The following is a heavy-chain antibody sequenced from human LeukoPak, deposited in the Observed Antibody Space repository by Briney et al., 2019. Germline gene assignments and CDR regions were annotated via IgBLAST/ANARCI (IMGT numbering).Heavy chain of an antibody. CDR2: IIPIFGTA. J-gene: IGHJ5*02. D-gene: IGHD6-6*01. Sequence: ASVKVSCKASGGTFSSYAISWVRQAPGQGLEWMGGIIPIFGTANYAQKFQGRVTMTRDTSTSTVYMELSSLRSEDTAVYYCARGLLARDLKKGFDPWGQGTLATVSS. CDR3: ARGLLARDLKKGFDP. CDR1: GGTFSSYA. V-gene: IGHV1-69*05.